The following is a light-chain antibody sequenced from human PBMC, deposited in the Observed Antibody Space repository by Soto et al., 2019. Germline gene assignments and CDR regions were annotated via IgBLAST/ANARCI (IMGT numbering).Light chain of an antibody. Sequence: QSVLTQPPSVSGTPAQRVTISCSGSSANIGSNTVNWDQQLPGTAPKLLMYSNNQRPSGVPDRFSGSKSGTSASLAISGLQSEDEADYHCATWDDGLNGYVFGTGTKVTVL. CDR1: SANIGSNT. CDR2: SNN. J-gene: IGLJ1*01. CDR3: ATWDDGLNGYV. V-gene: IGLV1-44*01.